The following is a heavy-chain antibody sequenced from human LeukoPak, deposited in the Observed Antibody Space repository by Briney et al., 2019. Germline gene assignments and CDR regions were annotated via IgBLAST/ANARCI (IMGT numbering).Heavy chain of an antibody. CDR3: ARDHYYGSGSYYNVFDY. Sequence: ASVKVSCKASGYTFTSYYMHWVRQAPGQGFEWMGIINPSGGSTSYAQKFQGRVTMTRDTSITTAYMDLSGSRSDDTAVYYCARDHYYGSGSYYNVFDYWGQGTLVTVSS. CDR1: GYTFTSYY. J-gene: IGHJ4*02. CDR2: INPSGGST. V-gene: IGHV1-46*01. D-gene: IGHD3-10*01.